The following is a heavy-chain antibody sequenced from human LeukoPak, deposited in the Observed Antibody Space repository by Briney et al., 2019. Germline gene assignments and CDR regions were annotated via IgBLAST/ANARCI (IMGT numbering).Heavy chain of an antibody. CDR3: ASHNYGSGSIVDY. D-gene: IGHD3-10*01. Sequence: PGGSLRLSCAASGFTFSDYYMSWIRQAPGKGLEWIGEINHSGSTNYNPSLKSRVTISVDTSKNQFSLKLSSVTAADTAVYYCASHNYGSGSIVDYWGQGTLVTVSS. CDR1: GFTFSDYY. J-gene: IGHJ4*02. V-gene: IGHV4-34*01. CDR2: INHSGST.